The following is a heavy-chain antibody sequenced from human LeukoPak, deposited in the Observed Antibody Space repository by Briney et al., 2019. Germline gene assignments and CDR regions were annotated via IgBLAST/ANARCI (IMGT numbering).Heavy chain of an antibody. J-gene: IGHJ4*02. CDR3: ARGIAAAVPYYFDY. V-gene: IGHV3-21*01. D-gene: IGHD6-13*01. CDR2: ISSSSSYT. CDR1: GFTFSSYS. Sequence: GGSLRLSCAASGFTFSSYSMNWVRQAPGKGLEWVSSISSSSSYTYYADSVRGRFTISRDNAKNSLYLQMNSLRAEDTAVYYCARGIAAAVPYYFDYWGQGTLVTVSS.